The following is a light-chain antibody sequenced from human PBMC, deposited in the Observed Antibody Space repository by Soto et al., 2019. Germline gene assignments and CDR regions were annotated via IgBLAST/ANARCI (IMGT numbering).Light chain of an antibody. Sequence: EIVLTQSPATLSLSPGERATLSCRASQRVSSYLAWYQQKPGQAPRLLIYDASNRATGIPARFSGSVSVTGVTLTISSLEPEDFAVYYCQHRSNWTLTFGGGTNVEIK. V-gene: IGKV3-11*01. J-gene: IGKJ4*01. CDR2: DAS. CDR1: QRVSSY. CDR3: QHRSNWTLT.